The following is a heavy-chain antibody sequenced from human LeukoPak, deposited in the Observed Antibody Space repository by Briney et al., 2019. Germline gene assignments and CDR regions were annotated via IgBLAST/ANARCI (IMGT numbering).Heavy chain of an antibody. V-gene: IGHV3-64*01. D-gene: IGHD5-24*01. J-gene: IGHJ6*03. CDR3: ARDQEMATITGYYYYMDV. Sequence: GGSLRLPCAASGFTFSSYWMSWVRQAPGKGLEYVSAISSNGGSTYYANSVKGRFTISRDNSKNTLYLQMGSLRAEDMAVYYCARDQEMATITGYYYYMDVWGKGTTVTVSS. CDR1: GFTFSSYW. CDR2: ISSNGGST.